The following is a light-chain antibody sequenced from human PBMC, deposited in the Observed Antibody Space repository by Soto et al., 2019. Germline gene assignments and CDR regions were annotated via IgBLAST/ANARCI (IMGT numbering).Light chain of an antibody. Sequence: EIVLTQAPGTLSLSPGERATLSCRASQSVTSDFLAWYQQKPGQAPRLLLYGASTRAAGGPDRFSGSGSGPDCTLTITRLEPEDFAVYYCQQYGRSSLMFTFGQGTKLGV. CDR2: GAS. V-gene: IGKV3-20*01. CDR3: QQYGRSSLMFT. J-gene: IGKJ2*01. CDR1: QSVTSDF.